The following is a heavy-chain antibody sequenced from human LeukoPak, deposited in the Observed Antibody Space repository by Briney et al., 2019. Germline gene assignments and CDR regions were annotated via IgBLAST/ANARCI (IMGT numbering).Heavy chain of an antibody. Sequence: PSETLSLTCTVSGGSISTGGYCWSWLRRHPGKGLEWIAYICHSENTYYNPSLKSRVIISVDTSKNQFSLRLSSVAAADTAVYYCARDPLDSRGWASRAFDIWGQGTMVTVSS. CDR2: ICHSENT. D-gene: IGHD3-22*01. CDR3: ARDPLDSRGWASRAFDI. CDR1: GGSISTGGYC. J-gene: IGHJ3*02. V-gene: IGHV4-31*03.